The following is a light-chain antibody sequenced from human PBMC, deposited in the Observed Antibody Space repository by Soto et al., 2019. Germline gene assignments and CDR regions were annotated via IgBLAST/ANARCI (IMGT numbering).Light chain of an antibody. J-gene: IGKJ1*01. V-gene: IGKV3-20*01. CDR2: GAS. CDR3: QQYGSSAT. CDR1: QRVSSSF. Sequence: EIVLTQSPGTLSVSPGERATLSGWASQRVSSSFVAWYQQKPGQAPRLLIYGASSRAAGIPDRFSGSGSGTDFTLTISRLEPEDFAVYHCQQYGSSATVGQGTKVDSK.